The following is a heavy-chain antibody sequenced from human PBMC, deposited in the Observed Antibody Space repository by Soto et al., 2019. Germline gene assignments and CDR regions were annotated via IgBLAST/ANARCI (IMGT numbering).Heavy chain of an antibody. CDR3: ARVVCGTTSCTTFDF. CDR2: IYYSGNT. D-gene: IGHD2-2*01. J-gene: IGHJ4*02. Sequence: QVQLQESGPGLVKPSQTLSLTCAVSGGSISSGGYYWSWIRQHPGKGLEWIGYIYYSGNTHYNASLRSRVTISMDTSKNQFSLNLSSVTAEDTAVYYCARVVCGTTSCTTFDFWGQGTLVTVSS. V-gene: IGHV4-31*11. CDR1: GGSISSGGYY.